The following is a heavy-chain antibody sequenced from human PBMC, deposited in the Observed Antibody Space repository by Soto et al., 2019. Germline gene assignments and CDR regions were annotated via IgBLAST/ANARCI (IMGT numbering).Heavy chain of an antibody. Sequence: GESLKLSCKGFGYSFTNYWIGWVRQMPGKGLEWMGIIYPGDSDTRYSPPFQGQVTISADKSINTAYLHWSGLKASDTAIYYCARRNHYYGLDVWGQGTTVTVSS. CDR3: ARRNHYYGLDV. CDR2: IYPGDSDT. V-gene: IGHV5-51*01. J-gene: IGHJ6*02. CDR1: GYSFTNYW.